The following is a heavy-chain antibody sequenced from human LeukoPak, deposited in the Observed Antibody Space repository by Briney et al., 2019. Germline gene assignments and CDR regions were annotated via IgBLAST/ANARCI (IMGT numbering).Heavy chain of an antibody. CDR1: GYTLTELS. Sequence: ASVKVSCKVSGYTLTELSMHWVRQAPGKGLEWMGGFDPEDGETIYAQKFQGRVTMTEDTSTDTAYMELSSLRSEDTAVYYCATGLWSGYHTPRWGQGTLVTVSS. V-gene: IGHV1-24*01. D-gene: IGHD3-3*01. CDR3: ATGLWSGYHTPR. CDR2: FDPEDGET. J-gene: IGHJ4*02.